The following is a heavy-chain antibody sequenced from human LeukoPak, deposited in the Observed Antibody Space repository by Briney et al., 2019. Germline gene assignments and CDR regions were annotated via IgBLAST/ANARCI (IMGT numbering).Heavy chain of an antibody. J-gene: IGHJ4*02. D-gene: IGHD3-10*01. CDR1: GFTFSSYS. CDR3: AKDIFTMVRGVVDY. CDR2: ISSSSNYI. Sequence: GGSLRLSCAASGFTFSSYSMNWVRQAPGKGLEWVSSISSSSNYIYYADSLKGRFTISRDNAKNSLYLQMNSLRAEDTALYYCAKDIFTMVRGVVDYWGQGTLVTVSS. V-gene: IGHV3-21*04.